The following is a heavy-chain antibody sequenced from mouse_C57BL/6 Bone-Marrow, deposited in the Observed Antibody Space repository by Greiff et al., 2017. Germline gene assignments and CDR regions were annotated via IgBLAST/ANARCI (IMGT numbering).Heavy chain of an antibody. V-gene: IGHV5-6*02. D-gene: IGHD1-3*01. CDR2: ISSGGSYT. CDR3: ARQLHYAMDY. J-gene: IGHJ4*01. CDR1: GFTFSSYG. Sequence: DVKLVESGGDLVKPGGSLKLSCAASGFTFSSYGMSWVRQTPDKRLEWVATISSGGSYTYYPDSVKGRFTITRDNAKHTLYLQMSSLKSEDTAMYYCARQLHYAMDYWGKGTSVTVSS.